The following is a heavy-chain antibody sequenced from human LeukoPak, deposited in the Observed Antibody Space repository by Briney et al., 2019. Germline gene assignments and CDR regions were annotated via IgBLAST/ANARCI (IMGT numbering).Heavy chain of an antibody. Sequence: PGGSLGLSCAASGFTFTNYAMSWVRQAPGKGLEWVSVISGSGSSTYYADSVKGRFTISRDDSKNTLYLQMNSLRAEDTAVYFCAKDSASYGRFDYWGQGTLVTVSS. CDR3: AKDSASYGRFDY. J-gene: IGHJ4*02. D-gene: IGHD5-18*01. CDR2: ISGSGSST. CDR1: GFTFTNYA. V-gene: IGHV3-23*01.